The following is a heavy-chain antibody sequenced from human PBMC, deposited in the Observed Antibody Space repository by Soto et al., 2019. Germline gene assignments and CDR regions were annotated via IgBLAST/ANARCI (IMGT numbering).Heavy chain of an antibody. J-gene: IGHJ5*02. D-gene: IGHD3-22*01. Sequence: SETLSLTCTVSGGSILDSTYYWAWIRQSPGKGLEWIGTIFYSGGTFYTPSLKSRVTMSVDTSNNQFSLKLSSETAADTAVYYCARQASGYYYGWFDPWGQGTLVTVSS. CDR3: ARQASGYYYGWFDP. V-gene: IGHV4-39*01. CDR2: IFYSGGT. CDR1: GGSILDSTYY.